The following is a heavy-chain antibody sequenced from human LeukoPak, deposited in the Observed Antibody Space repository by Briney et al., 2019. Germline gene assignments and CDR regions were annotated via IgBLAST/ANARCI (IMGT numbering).Heavy chain of an antibody. V-gene: IGHV1-8*01. CDR3: TMTRYTSTWYGDY. Sequence: ASVKVSCKASGYTFTSYDINWVRPATGQGLEWMGWMNPNSGNTGYAQKFQGRVTMTRNTSISTAYMELSSLRSEDTAVYFCTMTRYTSTWYGDYWGQGTLVTVSS. CDR2: MNPNSGNT. J-gene: IGHJ4*02. D-gene: IGHD6-13*01. CDR1: GYTFTSYD.